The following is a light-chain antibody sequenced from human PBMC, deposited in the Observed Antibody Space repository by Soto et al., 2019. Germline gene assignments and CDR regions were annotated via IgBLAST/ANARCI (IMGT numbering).Light chain of an antibody. CDR3: QQYTNWTRT. CDR1: QSLSSY. V-gene: IGKV3-11*01. Sequence: EIVLTQSPATVSLSPGERATLSCWASQSLSSYLAWYQQKPGQAPRLLIYDASNRANGIPARFTGSGAGTDFTLTISSLEPEDFAVYYCQQYTNWTRTFGQGTKVDIK. CDR2: DAS. J-gene: IGKJ1*01.